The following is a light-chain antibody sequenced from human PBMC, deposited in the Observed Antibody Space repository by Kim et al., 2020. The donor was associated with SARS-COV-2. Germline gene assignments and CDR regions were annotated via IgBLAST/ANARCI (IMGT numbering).Light chain of an antibody. CDR3: SSYGGSNNSPYV. V-gene: IGLV2-8*01. CDR2: EVF. CDR1: SRDVGGYNF. J-gene: IGLJ1*01. Sequence: SVTISCTGTSRDVGGYNFVSWYQHHPGKAPKLIIYEVFKRPSGVPGRFSGSKSGNTASLTVSGLQAEDEADYYCSSYGGSNNSPYVFGTGTKVTVL.